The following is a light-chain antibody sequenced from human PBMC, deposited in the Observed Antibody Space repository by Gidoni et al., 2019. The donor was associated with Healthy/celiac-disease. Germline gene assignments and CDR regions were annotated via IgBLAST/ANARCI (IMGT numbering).Light chain of an antibody. J-gene: IGKJ4*01. V-gene: IGKV3-11*01. CDR1: QSVSSY. CDR3: QQRSHWPPLT. CDR2: DAS. Sequence: EIVLTQSPATLSLSPGERATLSCRASQSVSSYLAWYQQKPGQAPRLLIYDASNRATGIPARFSGSVSGTDFTLTIISLEPEDFAVYYCQQRSHWPPLTFGGGTKVEIK.